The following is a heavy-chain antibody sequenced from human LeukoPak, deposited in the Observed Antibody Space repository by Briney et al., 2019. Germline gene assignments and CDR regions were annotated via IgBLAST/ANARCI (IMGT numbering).Heavy chain of an antibody. CDR3: AGYNCSSTTCYTGGFDY. CDR2: ISGSGGST. J-gene: IGHJ4*02. V-gene: IGHV3-23*01. CDR1: GFTFSSYG. D-gene: IGHD2-2*02. Sequence: GGSLRLSCAASGFTFSSYGMHWVRQAPGKGLEWVSAISGSGGSTYYADSVKGRFTISRDKSKNTLYLQMNSLRAEDTAVYYCAGYNCSSTTCYTGGFDYWGQGTLVTVSS.